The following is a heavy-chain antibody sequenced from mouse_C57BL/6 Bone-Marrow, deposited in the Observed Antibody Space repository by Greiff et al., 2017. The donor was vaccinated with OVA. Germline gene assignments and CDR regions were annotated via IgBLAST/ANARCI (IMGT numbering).Heavy chain of an antibody. CDR2: IYPGSGST. Sequence: QVQLQQPGAELVKPGASVKMSCKASGYTFTRYWITWVKQRPGQGLVWIGDIYPGSGSTNYNEKFKSKATLTVDTSSSTAYMQLSSLTSEDSAVYYCARHGSSLDYFDYWGQGTTLTVSS. D-gene: IGHD1-1*01. V-gene: IGHV1-55*01. CDR3: ARHGSSLDYFDY. CDR1: GYTFTRYW. J-gene: IGHJ2*01.